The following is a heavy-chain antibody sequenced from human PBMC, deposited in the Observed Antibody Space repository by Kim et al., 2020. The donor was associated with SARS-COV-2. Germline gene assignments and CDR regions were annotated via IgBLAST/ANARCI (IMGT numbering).Heavy chain of an antibody. CDR2: ISSSSSTI. CDR1: GFTFSSYS. D-gene: IGHD5-18*01. V-gene: IGHV3-48*02. CDR3: ARGAATAMVTIYYYYGMGV. Sequence: GGSLRLSCAASGFTFSSYSMNWVRQAPGKGLEWVSYISSSSSTIYYADSVKGRFTISRDNAKNSLYLQMNSLRDEDTAVYYCARGAATAMVTIYYYYGMGVWGQGTTVTVSS. J-gene: IGHJ6*02.